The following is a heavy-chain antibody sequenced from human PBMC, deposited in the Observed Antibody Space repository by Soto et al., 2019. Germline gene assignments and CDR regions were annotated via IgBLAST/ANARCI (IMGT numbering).Heavy chain of an antibody. CDR2: IYHSGST. Sequence: PSETLSLTCAVSGGSISSGGYSWSWIRQPPGKGLEWIGYIYHSGSTYYNPSLKSRVTISVDRSKNQFSLKLSSVTAADTAVYYCARLIVVVVAAMITFYGMDVWGQGTTVTVSS. CDR3: ARLIVVVVAAMITFYGMDV. D-gene: IGHD2-15*01. CDR1: GGSISSGGYS. V-gene: IGHV4-30-2*01. J-gene: IGHJ6*02.